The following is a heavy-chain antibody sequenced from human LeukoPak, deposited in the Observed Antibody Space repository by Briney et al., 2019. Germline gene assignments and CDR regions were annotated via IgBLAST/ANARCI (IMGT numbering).Heavy chain of an antibody. Sequence: PGGSLRLSCAASGFTFSDNYMSWIRQAPGKGLEWVSVIYSGGSTYYADSVKGRFTISRDNSKNTLYLQMNSLRAEDTAVYYCARGLEPVYYWGQGTLVTVSS. V-gene: IGHV3-66*01. J-gene: IGHJ4*02. CDR2: IYSGGST. CDR1: GFTFSDNY. CDR3: ARGLEPVYY. D-gene: IGHD1-1*01.